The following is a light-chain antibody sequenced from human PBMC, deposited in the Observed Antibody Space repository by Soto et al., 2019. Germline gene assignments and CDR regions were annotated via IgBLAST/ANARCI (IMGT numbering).Light chain of an antibody. CDR3: QQYGSSIFT. CDR2: GAS. CDR1: QSVSSSY. J-gene: IGKJ3*01. V-gene: IGKV3-20*01. Sequence: EIVLTQSPGTLSLSPGERATLSCRASQSVSSSYLAWYQQKPDQAPRLLIYGASSSATGIPDRFSGSGSGTDFTLTISRLEPEDFAVYYCQQYGSSIFTFGPGTKVDIK.